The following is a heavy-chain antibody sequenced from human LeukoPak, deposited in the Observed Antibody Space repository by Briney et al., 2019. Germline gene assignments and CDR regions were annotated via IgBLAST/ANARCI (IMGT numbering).Heavy chain of an antibody. CDR1: GGSISSYY. J-gene: IGHJ6*03. Sequence: SETLSLTCTVSGGSISSYYWSWIRQPPGKGLEWIGYIYYSGSTNYNPSLKSRVTISVDTSKNQFSLKPSSVTAADTAVYYCARGYYDSSGYYVPDYYYYMDVWGKGTTVTVSS. CDR2: IYYSGST. V-gene: IGHV4-59*12. CDR3: ARGYYDSSGYYVPDYYYYMDV. D-gene: IGHD3-22*01.